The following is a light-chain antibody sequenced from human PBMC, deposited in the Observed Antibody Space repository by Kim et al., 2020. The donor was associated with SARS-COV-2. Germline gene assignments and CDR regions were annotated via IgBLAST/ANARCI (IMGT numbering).Light chain of an antibody. CDR3: QQSNTFPVT. Sequence: GDTVAISCRASQDINILLAWYQQKPGNAPHLLISVASNLQSGVPSRFSSYGSGTYFSLTISGLQPEDFATYYCQQSNTFPVTFGQGTKLEI. CDR2: VAS. J-gene: IGKJ2*01. CDR1: QDINIL. V-gene: IGKV1D-12*01.